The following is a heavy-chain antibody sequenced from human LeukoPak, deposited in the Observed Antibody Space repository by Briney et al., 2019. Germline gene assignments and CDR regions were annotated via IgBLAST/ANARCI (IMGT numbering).Heavy chain of an antibody. CDR3: ARISPEDDFWSGYSYYYMDV. Sequence: PSETLSLTCTVSGGSISSYYWSWIRQPPGKGLEWIGYIYYSGSTNYNPSLKSRVTISVDTSKNQFSLKLSSVTAADTAVYYCARISPEDDFWSGYSYYYMDVWGKGTTVTVSS. V-gene: IGHV4-59*01. CDR2: IYYSGST. D-gene: IGHD3-3*01. J-gene: IGHJ6*03. CDR1: GGSISSYY.